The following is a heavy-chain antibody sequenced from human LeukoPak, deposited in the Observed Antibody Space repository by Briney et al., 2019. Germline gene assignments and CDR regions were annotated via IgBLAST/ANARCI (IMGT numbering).Heavy chain of an antibody. V-gene: IGHV4-38-2*01. CDR3: TRGPSDRWAEDAFDI. D-gene: IGHD5-24*01. CDR1: GYSISSGSY. J-gene: IGHJ3*02. Sequence: SETLSLTCAVSGYSISSGSYWGWVRQPPGKGLECIATFYHSGSTYYNPSLQSRVTISIDTTKNQFSVMLTSVTAADTAVYYCTRGPSDRWAEDAFDIWGHGTMVTVSS. CDR2: FYHSGST.